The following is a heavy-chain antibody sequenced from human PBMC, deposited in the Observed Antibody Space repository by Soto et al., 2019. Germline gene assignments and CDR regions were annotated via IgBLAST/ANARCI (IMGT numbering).Heavy chain of an antibody. J-gene: IGHJ6*02. Sequence: GGSLRLSCAASGFTFSSYAMHWVRQAPGKGLEWVAVISYDGSNKYYADSVKGRFTISRDDSKNTAYLQMNSLKTEDTAVYYCTRGGHYYDSSGYDYYYYYGMDVWGQGTTVTVSS. V-gene: IGHV3-30-3*01. CDR2: ISYDGSNK. CDR3: TRGGHYYDSSGYDYYYYYGMDV. CDR1: GFTFSSYA. D-gene: IGHD3-22*01.